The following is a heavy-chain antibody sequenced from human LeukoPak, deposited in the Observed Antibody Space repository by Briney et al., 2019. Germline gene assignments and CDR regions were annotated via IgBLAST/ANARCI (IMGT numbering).Heavy chain of an antibody. CDR3: AKEASDYDSSGYYSDAFDI. CDR1: GFTFSSYA. V-gene: IGHV3-23*01. CDR2: ISGSGGST. D-gene: IGHD3-22*01. Sequence: GGSLRLSRAASGFTFSSYAMSWVRQAPGKGLEWVSAISGSGGSTYYADSVKGRFTISRDNSKNTLYLQMNSLRAEDTAVYYCAKEASDYDSSGYYSDAFDIWGQGTMVTVSS. J-gene: IGHJ3*02.